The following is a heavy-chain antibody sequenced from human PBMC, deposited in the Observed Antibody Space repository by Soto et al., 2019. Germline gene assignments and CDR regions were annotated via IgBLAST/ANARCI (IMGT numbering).Heavy chain of an antibody. CDR2: IYYSGST. D-gene: IGHD6-13*01. CDR1: GGSISSYY. CDR3: ARQTVIAAAGIYYFDY. V-gene: IGHV4-59*08. Sequence: SDTLSLTCTVSGGSISSYYWSWIRQPPGKGLEWIGYIYYSGSTNYNPSLKSRVTISADTSKNQFSLKLSSVTAADTAVYYCARQTVIAAAGIYYFDYWGQGTLVTVSS. J-gene: IGHJ4*02.